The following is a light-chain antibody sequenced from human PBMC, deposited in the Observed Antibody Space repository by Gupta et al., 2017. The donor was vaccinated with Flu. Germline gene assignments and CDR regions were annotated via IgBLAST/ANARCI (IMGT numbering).Light chain of an antibody. J-gene: IGKJ2*01. CDR1: EIISKN. CDR3: KQYRNWPYT. CDR2: DAS. Sequence: PATVTATPEGRATQSCRAGEIISKNLAWYQQKPGQPPRRLIFDASTRDTGIPARFSGSGYGTEFTLTISSLQAEDFAVYYCKQYRNWPYTFGQGTKVEIK. V-gene: IGKV3-15*01.